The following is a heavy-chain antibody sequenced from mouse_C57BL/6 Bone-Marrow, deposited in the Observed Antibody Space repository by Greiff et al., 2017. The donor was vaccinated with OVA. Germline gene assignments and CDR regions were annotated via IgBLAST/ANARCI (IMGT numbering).Heavy chain of an antibody. CDR3: NTGSREAMDY. CDR1: GFNIKDDY. V-gene: IGHV14-4*01. D-gene: IGHD1-1*01. Sequence: EVQLQQSGAELVRPGASVKLSCTASGFNIKDDYMHWVKQRPEQGLEWIGWIDPENGDTEYASKFQGKATITADTSSNTAYLQLSSLTSEDTAVYYCNTGSREAMDYWGQGTSVTVSS. J-gene: IGHJ4*01. CDR2: IDPENGDT.